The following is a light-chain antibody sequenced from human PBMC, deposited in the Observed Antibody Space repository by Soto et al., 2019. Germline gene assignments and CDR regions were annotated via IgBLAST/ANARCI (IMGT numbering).Light chain of an antibody. CDR1: HSVSSNY. J-gene: IGKJ1*01. CDR3: QQYGISPT. V-gene: IGKV3-20*01. Sequence: EIVLTQSPGTLSLSPGERATLSCRSSHSVSSNYLAWYQQKPGQAPRLLIYDVSSRATGIPDRFSGSGSGTDFTLTISRLEPVDFAVYSCQQYGISPTFGQGTKVDIK. CDR2: DVS.